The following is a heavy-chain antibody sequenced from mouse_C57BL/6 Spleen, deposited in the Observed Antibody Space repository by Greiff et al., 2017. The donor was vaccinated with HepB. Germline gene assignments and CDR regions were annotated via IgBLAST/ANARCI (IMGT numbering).Heavy chain of an antibody. CDR1: GFTFSSYG. D-gene: IGHD1-1*01. J-gene: IGHJ2*01. V-gene: IGHV5-6*01. CDR3: ASGSSYDY. CDR2: ISSGGSYT. Sequence: EVQLMESGGDLVKPGGSLKLSCAASGFTFSSYGMSWVRQTPDKRLEWVATISSGGSYTYYPDSVKGRFTISRDNAKNTLYLQMSSLKSEDTAMYYCASGSSYDYWGQGTTLTVSS.